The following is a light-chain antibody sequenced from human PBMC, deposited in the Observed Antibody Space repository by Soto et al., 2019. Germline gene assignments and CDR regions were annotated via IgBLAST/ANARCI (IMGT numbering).Light chain of an antibody. J-gene: IGKJ5*01. Sequence: EVVLTQSPATLSVSAGGTVTLSCRASQSVRTNVAWYQQIPGQAPRLLVYGASTRATGVPARFTGSGSGIEFSLTISSLLSEDSAFYYCQQRSNWQGITFGQGTRLEIK. CDR1: QSVRTN. V-gene: IGKV3-15*01. CDR3: QQRSNWQGIT. CDR2: GAS.